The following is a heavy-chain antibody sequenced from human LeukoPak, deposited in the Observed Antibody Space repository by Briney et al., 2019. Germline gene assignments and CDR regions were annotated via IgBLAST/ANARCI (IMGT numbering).Heavy chain of an antibody. Sequence: GGSLRLSCAASGFTFSDYYMSWIRQAPGKGLEWVSYISSSGSTIYYADSVKGRFTISRDNAKNSLYLQMNSLRAEDTALYYCARDYYDFWSGYDYWGQGTLVTVSS. V-gene: IGHV3-11*01. CDR1: GFTFSDYY. D-gene: IGHD3-3*01. CDR2: ISSSGSTI. J-gene: IGHJ4*02. CDR3: ARDYYDFWSGYDY.